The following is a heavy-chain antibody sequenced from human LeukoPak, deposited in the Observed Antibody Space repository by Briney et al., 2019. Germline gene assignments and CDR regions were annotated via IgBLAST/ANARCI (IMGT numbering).Heavy chain of an antibody. Sequence: GGSLRLSCAASGFTFSNYEMNWVRQAPGKGLEWVSYISTSGSTIYYADSVKGRFTISRDNSKNTLYLQMNSLRAEDTAVYYCARGGAGDSTRYYYYYGMDVWGQGTTVTVSS. CDR3: ARGGAGDSTRYYYYYGMDV. J-gene: IGHJ6*02. D-gene: IGHD4-17*01. V-gene: IGHV3-48*03. CDR2: ISTSGSTI. CDR1: GFTFSNYE.